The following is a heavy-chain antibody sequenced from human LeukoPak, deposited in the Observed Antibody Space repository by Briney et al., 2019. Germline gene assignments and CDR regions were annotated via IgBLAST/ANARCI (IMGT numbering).Heavy chain of an antibody. CDR3: TRVGYCATTSCRTAFDI. Sequence: GGSLRLSCAASGFTFSSYWMHWVRQAPGKGLVWVSRINSDGSSTSYADSVKGRFTISRDNAKNTLYLQMSSLRAEDTAVYYCTRVGYCATTSCRTAFDIWGQGTMVTVSS. V-gene: IGHV3-74*01. CDR2: INSDGSST. CDR1: GFTFSSYW. J-gene: IGHJ3*02. D-gene: IGHD2-2*01.